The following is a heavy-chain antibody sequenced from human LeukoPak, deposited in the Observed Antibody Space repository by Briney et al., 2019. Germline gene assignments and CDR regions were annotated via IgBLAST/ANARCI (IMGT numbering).Heavy chain of an antibody. CDR1: GFTVSSIY. Sequence: PGGSLRLSCAASGFTVSSIYMSWVRQAPGKGLEWVSVIYSGGSTYYADSVKGRFTISRDNSKNTLYLQRNSLRADDTAVYCCARRAGAYSHPYDYWGQGTLVTVS. D-gene: IGHD4/OR15-4a*01. CDR2: IYSGGST. V-gene: IGHV3-53*01. CDR3: ARRAGAYSHPYDY. J-gene: IGHJ4*02.